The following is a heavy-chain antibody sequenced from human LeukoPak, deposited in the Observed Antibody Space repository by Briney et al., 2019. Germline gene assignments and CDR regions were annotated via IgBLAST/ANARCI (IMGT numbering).Heavy chain of an antibody. Sequence: GGSLRLSCAASGFTFSSYGMHWVRQAPGKGLEWVAVIWYDGGNKYYADSGKGRFTISRANYKNTLYLQMNSLRAEAKDVYYCARVGIAAAGHADYWGQGNLVTVSS. V-gene: IGHV3-33*01. D-gene: IGHD6-13*01. CDR1: GFTFSSYG. CDR3: ARVGIAAAGHADY. CDR2: IWYDGGNK. J-gene: IGHJ4*02.